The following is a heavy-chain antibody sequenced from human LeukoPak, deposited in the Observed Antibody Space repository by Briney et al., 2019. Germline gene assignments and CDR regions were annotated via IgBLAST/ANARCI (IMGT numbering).Heavy chain of an antibody. D-gene: IGHD6-13*01. J-gene: IGHJ4*02. V-gene: IGHV4-39*01. CDR1: GGSISSSSYS. Sequence: SETLSLTCTVSGGSISSSSYSWGWIRQPPGKGLEWIAAIYYGGSTYYNPSLQSRVTISVDTSKNQFSLKLSSVTAADTAVYYCARLAAAGTFYWGQGTLVTVSS. CDR2: IYYGGST. CDR3: ARLAAAGTFY.